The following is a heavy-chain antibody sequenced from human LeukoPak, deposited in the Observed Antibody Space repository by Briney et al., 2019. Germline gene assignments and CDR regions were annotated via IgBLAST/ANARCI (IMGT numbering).Heavy chain of an antibody. CDR2: IYYSGST. J-gene: IGHJ4*02. CDR3: ARVGLWSYYYNY. CDR1: GGSISSYY. V-gene: IGHV4-59*12. D-gene: IGHD3-10*01. Sequence: PSETLSLTCTVSGGSISSYYWSWIRQPPGKGLEWIGYIYYSGSTKYNPYLKSRVTISVDTSKNQFSLKLSSVTAADTAVYYCARVGLWSYYYNYWGQGTLVTVSS.